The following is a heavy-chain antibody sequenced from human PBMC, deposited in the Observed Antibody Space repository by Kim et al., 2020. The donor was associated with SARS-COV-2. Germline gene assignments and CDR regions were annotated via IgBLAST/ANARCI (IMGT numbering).Heavy chain of an antibody. CDR2: INHSGST. V-gene: IGHV4-34*01. Sequence: SETLSLTCAVYGGSFSGYYWSWIRQPPGKGLEWIGEINHSGSTNYNPSLKSRVTISVDTSKNQFSLKLSSVTAADTAVYYCARKTYSSGWYAHRDSWGQGTLVTVSS. CDR3: ARKTYSSGWYAHRDS. J-gene: IGHJ4*02. CDR1: GGSFSGYY. D-gene: IGHD6-19*01.